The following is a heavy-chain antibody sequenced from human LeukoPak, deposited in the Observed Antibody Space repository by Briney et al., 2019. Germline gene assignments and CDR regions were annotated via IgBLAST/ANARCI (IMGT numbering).Heavy chain of an antibody. V-gene: IGHV4-38-2*01. CDR3: ASPSTGIAAAGHGVFDY. Sequence: SETLSLTCAVSGYSISSGYYWGWIRQPPGKGLEWIGSIYLSGSTYYNPSLKSRVTISVDTSKNQFSLKLSSVTAADTAVYYCASPSTGIAAAGHGVFDYWGQGTLVTVSS. D-gene: IGHD6-13*01. CDR2: IYLSGST. CDR1: GYSISSGYY. J-gene: IGHJ4*02.